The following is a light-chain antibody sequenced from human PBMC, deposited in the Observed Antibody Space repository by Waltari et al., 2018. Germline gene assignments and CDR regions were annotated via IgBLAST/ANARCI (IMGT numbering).Light chain of an antibody. CDR1: QSVLYSSNNKND. CDR3: QQYYSTPYT. CDR2: WAS. J-gene: IGKJ2*01. V-gene: IGKV4-1*01. Sequence: DIVMTQSPDSLAVSLGERATIKCKSSQSVLYSSNNKNDLAWYQQKPGQPPNLLIYWASTRESGVPDRVSGSGAGKEFTLTITSLQAEDVAVYYCQQYYSTPYTFGQGTKLEIK.